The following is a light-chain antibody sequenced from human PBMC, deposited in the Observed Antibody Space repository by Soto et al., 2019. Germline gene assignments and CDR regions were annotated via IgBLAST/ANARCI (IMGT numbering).Light chain of an antibody. CDR2: DAS. J-gene: IGKJ4*01. V-gene: IGKV1-5*01. Sequence: DIQMTQSPSTLSASVGDRVTITCRASQRIDSWLAWYQQRPGKVPKLLLYDASTLESGVSSRFSGSGSGTDFTLIISSLQPDDFATYYCQQYKNVLLTFGGGTKVDIK. CDR1: QRIDSW. CDR3: QQYKNVLLT.